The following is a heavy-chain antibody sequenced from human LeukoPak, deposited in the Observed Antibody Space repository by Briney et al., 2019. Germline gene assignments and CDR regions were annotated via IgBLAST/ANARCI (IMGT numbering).Heavy chain of an antibody. D-gene: IGHD3-10*01. J-gene: IGHJ4*02. Sequence: RVASVKVSCKASGYTFTGYYMHWVRQAPGQGLEWMGWINPNSGGTNYAQKFQGRVTMTRDTSISTAYMELSRLRSDDTVVYYCARCLLWFGEPHKGEPFDYWGQGTLVTVSS. CDR3: ARCLLWFGEPHKGEPFDY. V-gene: IGHV1-2*02. CDR2: INPNSGGT. CDR1: GYTFTGYY.